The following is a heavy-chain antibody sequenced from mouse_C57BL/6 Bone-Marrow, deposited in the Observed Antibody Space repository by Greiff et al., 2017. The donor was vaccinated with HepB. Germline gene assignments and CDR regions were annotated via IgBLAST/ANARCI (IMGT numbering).Heavy chain of an antibody. CDR2: ISSGSSTI. Sequence: EVKVEESGGGLVKPGGSLKLSCAASGFTFSDYGMHWVRQAPEKGLEWVAYISSGSSTIYYADTVKGRFTISRDNAKNTLFLQRTSLRSEDTAMYYSAKTYYSNPYYAMDYWGQGTSVTVSA. CDR3: AKTYYSNPYYAMDY. V-gene: IGHV5-17*01. CDR1: GFTFSDYG. D-gene: IGHD2-5*01. J-gene: IGHJ4*01.